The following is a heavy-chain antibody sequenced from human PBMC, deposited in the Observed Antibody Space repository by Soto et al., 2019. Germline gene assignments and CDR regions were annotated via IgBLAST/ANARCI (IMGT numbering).Heavy chain of an antibody. D-gene: IGHD2-2*01. V-gene: IGHV4-39*01. Sequence: SGTLSLTFTVSGGSLSSSSFYWGWIRQPPGEGLEWIGSIYYSGSTYYNPSLKSRVTISVDTSKNQFSLKLSSVTAADTAVYYCARLVIVVVPAAMNAFDIWGQGTMVTVSS. CDR2: IYYSGST. CDR1: GGSLSSSSFY. J-gene: IGHJ3*02. CDR3: ARLVIVVVPAAMNAFDI.